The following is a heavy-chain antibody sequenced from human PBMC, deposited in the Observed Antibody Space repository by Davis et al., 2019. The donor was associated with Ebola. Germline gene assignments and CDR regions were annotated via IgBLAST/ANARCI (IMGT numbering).Heavy chain of an antibody. CDR3: ARGTPRRLDY. V-gene: IGHV3-33*01. J-gene: IGHJ4*02. CDR2: IWYDGSKK. D-gene: IGHD1-14*01. CDR1: GFIFSSYG. Sequence: GESLKISCAASGFIFSSYGMHWVRQAPGKGLEWVADIWYDGSKKYYADSVKGRFTISRDNSKNTLSLQMNSLRAEDTAVYYCARGTPRRLDYWGQGTLVTVSS.